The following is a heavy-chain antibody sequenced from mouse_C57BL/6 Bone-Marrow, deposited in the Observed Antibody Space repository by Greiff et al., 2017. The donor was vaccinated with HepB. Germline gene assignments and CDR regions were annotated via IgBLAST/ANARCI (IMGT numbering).Heavy chain of an antibody. D-gene: IGHD3-1*01. V-gene: IGHV7-3*01. CDR1: GFTFTDYY. Sequence: EVQLVESGGGLVQPGGSLSLSCAASGFTFTDYYMSWVRQPPGKALEWLGFIRNKANGNTTEYSASVKGRLTISRDNSQGILYLQMNSLRAEDSATYYCASSSSFAYWGQGTLVTVSA. CDR2: IRNKANGNTT. J-gene: IGHJ3*01. CDR3: ASSSSFAY.